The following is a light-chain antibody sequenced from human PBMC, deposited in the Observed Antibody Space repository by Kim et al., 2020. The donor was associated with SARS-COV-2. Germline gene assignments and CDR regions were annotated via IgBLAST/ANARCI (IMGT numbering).Light chain of an antibody. CDR2: AAS. Sequence: DIQMTQSPSSLSASVGDRVTITCRASQSISSYLNWYQQKPGKAPKLLIYAASSLQSGVPSRFSGSGSGTDFTLTISSLQPEDFATYYCQQSDSATGFGQGTKVDIK. J-gene: IGKJ1*01. V-gene: IGKV1-39*01. CDR3: QQSDSATG. CDR1: QSISSY.